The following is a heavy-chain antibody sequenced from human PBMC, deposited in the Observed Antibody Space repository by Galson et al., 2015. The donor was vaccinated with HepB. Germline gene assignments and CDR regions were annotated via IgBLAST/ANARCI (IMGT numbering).Heavy chain of an antibody. V-gene: IGHV1-24*01. CDR1: GYTLTELS. J-gene: IGHJ6*03. CDR2: FDPEDGET. Sequence: SVKVSCKVSGYTLTELSMHWVRQAPGKGLEWMGGFDPEDGETIYAQKFQGRVTMTEDTSTDTAYMELSSLRSEDTAVYYCATAFSGGTRQPYYYYYMDVWGKGTTVTVSS. CDR3: ATAFSGGTRQPYYYYYMDV. D-gene: IGHD1-14*01.